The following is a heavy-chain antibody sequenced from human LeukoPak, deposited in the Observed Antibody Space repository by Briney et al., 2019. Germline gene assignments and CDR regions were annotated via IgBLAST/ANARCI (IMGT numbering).Heavy chain of an antibody. J-gene: IGHJ3*02. V-gene: IGHV4-59*01. CDR2: IYYSGST. CDR1: GGSNSSYY. Sequence: PSETLSLTCTVSGGSNSSYYWSWIRQPPGKGLEWLGYIYYSGSTNYNPSLKSRVTISVDTSKNQFSLKLSSVTAADTAVYYCAAFSVDTVMADGFDIWGQGTMVTVSS. D-gene: IGHD5-18*01. CDR3: AAFSVDTVMADGFDI.